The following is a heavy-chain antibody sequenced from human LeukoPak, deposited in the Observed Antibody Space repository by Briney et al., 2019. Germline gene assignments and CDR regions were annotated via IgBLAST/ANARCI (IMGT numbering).Heavy chain of an antibody. CDR2: INPSGGST. CDR1: GYTFTSYY. V-gene: IGHV1-46*01. Sequence: GASVKVSCKASGYTFTSYYMHWVRQAPGQGLEWVRIINPSGGSTSYAQKFQGRVTMTRDTSTSTVYMELSSLRSEDTAVYYCARDVVGNIVVVPAAPGVAFDIWGQGTMVTVSS. D-gene: IGHD2-2*01. CDR3: ARDVVGNIVVVPAAPGVAFDI. J-gene: IGHJ3*02.